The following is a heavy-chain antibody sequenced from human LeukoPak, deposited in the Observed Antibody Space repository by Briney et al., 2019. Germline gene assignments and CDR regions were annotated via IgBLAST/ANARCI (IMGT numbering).Heavy chain of an antibody. D-gene: IGHD3-9*01. J-gene: IGHJ4*02. V-gene: IGHV3-23*01. CDR3: AKPILTAFGYFDY. CDR2: ISGSGGSR. CDR1: GFSFSSYA. Sequence: GGSLRLSCAASGFSFSSYAMSWVRQAPGKGLEWVSAISGSGGSRFYADSVKGRFTISRGNSKNTLYLQMNSLRAEDTAVYYCAKPILTAFGYFDYWGQGTLVTVSS.